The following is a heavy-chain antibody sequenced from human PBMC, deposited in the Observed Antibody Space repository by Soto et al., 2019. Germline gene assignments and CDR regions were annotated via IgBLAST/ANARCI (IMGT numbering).Heavy chain of an antibody. Sequence: AQLVESGGGLVQPGGSLRLSCAASGFTFSNYWMHWVRQVPGQGPVWVSRLNRDGSRTDYADSVRGRFTIFRDNARNTLYLQMNSLRAEDTAMYYCARDLGGAGSYWGQGTLVTVSS. V-gene: IGHV3-74*01. CDR1: GFTFSNYW. J-gene: IGHJ4*02. D-gene: IGHD1-26*01. CDR3: ARDLGGAGSY. CDR2: LNRDGSRT.